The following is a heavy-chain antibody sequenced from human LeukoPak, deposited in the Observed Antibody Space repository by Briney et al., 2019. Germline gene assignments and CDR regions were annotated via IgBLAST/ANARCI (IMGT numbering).Heavy chain of an antibody. Sequence: GGSLKLSCAASGFTFSGSAIHWVRQSSGKGLEWVGQIDKKGKGYATATAYAASVKGRFTISRDDSINTAYLQMKSLKTEDTALYYCTRDSGTYNWFDPWGQGTLVTVSS. CDR3: TRDSGTYNWFDP. D-gene: IGHD1-26*01. CDR1: GFTFSGSA. J-gene: IGHJ5*02. V-gene: IGHV3-73*01. CDR2: IDKKGKGYATAT.